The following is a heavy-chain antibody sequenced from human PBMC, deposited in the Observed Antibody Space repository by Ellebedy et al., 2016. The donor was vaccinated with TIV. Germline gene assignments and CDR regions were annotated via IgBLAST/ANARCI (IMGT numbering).Heavy chain of an antibody. CDR2: ISAYNGNT. CDR1: GYTFTSYG. D-gene: IGHD3-10*01. V-gene: IGHV1-18*04. J-gene: IGHJ4*02. CDR3: AREFGSGSYYNVGYFDY. Sequence: AASVKVSCKASGYTFTSYGISWVRQAPGQGLEWMGWISAYNGNTNYAQKLQGRVTMTTDTSTSTAYMELRSLRSDDTAVYYCAREFGSGSYYNVGYFDYWGQGTLVTVSS.